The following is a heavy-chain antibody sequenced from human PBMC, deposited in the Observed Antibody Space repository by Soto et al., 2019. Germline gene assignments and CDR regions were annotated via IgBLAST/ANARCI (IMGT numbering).Heavy chain of an antibody. CDR1: GFTLSNYW. CDR3: AREPTTEIVNYGMDV. Sequence: EVQLVESGGGLVQPGGSLRLSCAASGFTLSNYWMSWVRQAPGKGLEWVANINQNGRDKYYVDSMKGRFTISRDNAKELLYLQMNRLRAEDTAVSYCAREPTTEIVNYGMDVWGQGTTVTVSS. CDR2: INQNGRDK. J-gene: IGHJ6*02. D-gene: IGHD2-15*01. V-gene: IGHV3-7*03.